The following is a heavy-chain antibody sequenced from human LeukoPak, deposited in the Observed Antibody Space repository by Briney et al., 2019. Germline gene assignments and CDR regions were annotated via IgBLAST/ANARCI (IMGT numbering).Heavy chain of an antibody. D-gene: IGHD2-21*02. CDR3: ARMLIRVTHYYGMDV. V-gene: IGHV4-4*07. CDR1: GGSIRSYY. Sequence: SSETLSLTCTVSGGSIRSYYWSWIRQPAGKGLEWIGRIYSSVVTNYNPSLESRVTMSVDTSKNQFSLKLSSVNSADSAAYFCARMLIRVTHYYGMDVWGQGTTVTVSS. CDR2: IYSSVVT. J-gene: IGHJ6*02.